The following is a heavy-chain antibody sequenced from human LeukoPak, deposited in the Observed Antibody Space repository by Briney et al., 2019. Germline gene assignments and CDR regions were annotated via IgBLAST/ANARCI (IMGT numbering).Heavy chain of an antibody. Sequence: SVKVSCKASGGTFSSYAISWVRQAPGQGLEWMGRIIPILGIANYAQKSQGRVTITADKSTSTAYMELSSLRSEDTAVYYCARDRAIPKADVFDIWGQGTMVTVSS. CDR1: GGTFSSYA. CDR2: IIPILGIA. CDR3: ARDRAIPKADVFDI. V-gene: IGHV1-69*04. J-gene: IGHJ3*02.